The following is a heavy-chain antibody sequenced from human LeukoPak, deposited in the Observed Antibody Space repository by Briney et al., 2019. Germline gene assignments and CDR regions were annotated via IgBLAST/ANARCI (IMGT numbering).Heavy chain of an antibody. V-gene: IGHV3-30*18. CDR1: GFTFSNCA. CDR3: AKDQWELLYFDY. D-gene: IGHD1-26*01. CDR2: ISHDGSNN. Sequence: GGSLRLSCAASGFTFSNCAMNWVRQAPGKGLEWVVVISHDGSNNNYADSVKGRFTISRDNSKNTLYLQMNSLRAEDTAVYYCAKDQWELLYFDYWGQRTLVTVSS. J-gene: IGHJ4*02.